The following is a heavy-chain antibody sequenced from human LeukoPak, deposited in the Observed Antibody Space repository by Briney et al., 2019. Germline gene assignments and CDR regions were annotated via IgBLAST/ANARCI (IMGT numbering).Heavy chain of an antibody. CDR2: IYYSGYT. V-gene: IGHV4-59*08. Sequence: ETLSLTCTVSGGSIRSYYWSWIRQPPGKGLEWIGYIYYSGYTNYNPSLKSRVTISVDTSKNHFSLRLSSVTAADTAVYYCARTSIAAAGTIDDWGEGTLV. D-gene: IGHD6-13*01. J-gene: IGHJ4*02. CDR3: ARTSIAAAGTIDD. CDR1: GGSIRSYY.